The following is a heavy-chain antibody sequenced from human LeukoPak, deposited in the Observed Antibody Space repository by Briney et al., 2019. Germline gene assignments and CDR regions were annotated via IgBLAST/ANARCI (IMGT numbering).Heavy chain of an antibody. CDR3: ARDSTVVAAFDY. CDR2: ISSSDSTI. Sequence: PGGSLRLSCAASGFTFSSYEMNWVRQAPGEGLEWVSYISSSDSTIYYADSVKGRFTISRDNAKNSLYLQMNSLRAEDTAVYYCARDSTVVAAFDYWGQGTLVTVSS. J-gene: IGHJ4*02. V-gene: IGHV3-48*03. CDR1: GFTFSSYE. D-gene: IGHD2-15*01.